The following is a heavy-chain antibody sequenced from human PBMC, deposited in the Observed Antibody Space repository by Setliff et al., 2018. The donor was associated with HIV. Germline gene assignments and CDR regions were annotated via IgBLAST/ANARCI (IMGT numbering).Heavy chain of an antibody. CDR2: ISPSAI. Sequence: LSLSCAASGFTFSSYSMNWVRQAPGKGLEWVSFISPSAIYYADSVKGRFTISRDNAMNSLYLQMHSLRAEETAVYFCARDLTVPTITGSPPSYWGHGTLVTVSS. CDR3: ARDLTVPTITGSPPSY. V-gene: IGHV3-48*04. J-gene: IGHJ4*01. CDR1: GFTFSSYS. D-gene: IGHD1-20*01.